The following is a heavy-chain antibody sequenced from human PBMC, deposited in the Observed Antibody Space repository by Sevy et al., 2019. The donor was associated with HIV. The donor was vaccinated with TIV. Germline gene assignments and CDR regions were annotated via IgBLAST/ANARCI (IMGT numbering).Heavy chain of an antibody. CDR2: ISYDGSNK. V-gene: IGHV3-30-3*01. CDR1: GFTFSSYA. CDR3: GGKGGNMFTFGGVMVIEGGGYAFDI. D-gene: IGHD3-16*01. Sequence: GGSLRLSCAASGFTFSSYAMHWVRQAPGKGLEWVAVISYDGSNKYYADSVKGRFTISRDNSKNTLYLQMNSLRAEDAEVYYCGGKGGNMFTFGGVMVIEGGGYAFDIWGQGTMVTVSS. J-gene: IGHJ3*02.